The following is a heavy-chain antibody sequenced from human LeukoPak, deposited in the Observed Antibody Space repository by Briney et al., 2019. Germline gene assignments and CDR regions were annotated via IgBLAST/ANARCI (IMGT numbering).Heavy chain of an antibody. J-gene: IGHJ3*02. CDR3: ARVVVEMAYAFDT. V-gene: IGHV3-11*01. CDR1: GFTFSDYY. Sequence: GGSLRLSCAASGFTFSDYYMSWIRQAPGKGLEWVSYISSSGSTIYYADSVKGRFTISRDNAKNSLYLQMNSLRAEDTAVYYCARVVVEMAYAFDTWGQGTMVTVSS. CDR2: ISSSGSTI. D-gene: IGHD5-24*01.